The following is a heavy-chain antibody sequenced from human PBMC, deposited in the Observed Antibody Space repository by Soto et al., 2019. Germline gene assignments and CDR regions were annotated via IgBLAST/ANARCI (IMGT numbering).Heavy chain of an antibody. CDR1: GFTFSSYA. V-gene: IGHV3-23*01. D-gene: IGHD2-2*01. CDR3: TRSAYMDV. CDR2: ISGSSGST. J-gene: IGHJ6*03. Sequence: GGSLRLSCAASGFTFSSYAMSWVRQAPGKGLEWVSDISGSSGSTYYADSVKGRFTISRDNAKNTLYLQMNSLRAEDTAVYYATRSAYMDVWGTGTTVTVSS.